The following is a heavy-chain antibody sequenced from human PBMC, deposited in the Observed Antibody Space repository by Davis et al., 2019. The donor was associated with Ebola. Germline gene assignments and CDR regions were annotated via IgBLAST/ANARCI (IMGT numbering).Heavy chain of an antibody. J-gene: IGHJ4*02. D-gene: IGHD2-15*01. CDR1: GFTFSTYA. V-gene: IGHV3-23*01. CDR3: AIPDCSGANCYSVYIKN. Sequence: GESLKISCAASGFTFSTYAMSWVRQAPGKGLEWVSTIGTSGDSYYADSVRGRLTISRDNFKNTVYLQMDSLRADDTAVYYCAIPDCSGANCYSVYIKNWGQGTLVTVSS. CDR2: IGTSGDS.